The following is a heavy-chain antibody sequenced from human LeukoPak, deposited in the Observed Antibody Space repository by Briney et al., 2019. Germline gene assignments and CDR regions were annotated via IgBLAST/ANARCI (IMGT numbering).Heavy chain of an antibody. CDR3: ARRPYCSNGICYKRPLDY. D-gene: IGHD2-8*01. Sequence: SETLSLTCTVSGGSISSGGYYWSWIRQHPGKGLEWIGYIYYSGSTYYNPSLKSRVTISVDTSKNQFSLKLSSVTAADTAVYYCARRPYCSNGICYKRPLDYWGQGTLVTVSS. CDR1: GGSISSGGYY. V-gene: IGHV4-31*03. CDR2: IYYSGST. J-gene: IGHJ4*02.